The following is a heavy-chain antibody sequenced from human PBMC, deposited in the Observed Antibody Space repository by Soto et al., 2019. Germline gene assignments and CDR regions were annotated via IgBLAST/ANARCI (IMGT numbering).Heavy chain of an antibody. V-gene: IGHV1-58*01. CDR2: IAVGSGYT. CDR3: AADATAWQQMVPSDY. Sequence: ASVKVSCKASGFTFTSSAFQWVRQARGQRLEWVGWIAVGSGYTNYAQRFQDRVTLTRDMSTATTYMELSRLTSEDTAIYYCAADATAWQQMVPSDYWGQGTLVTVSS. CDR1: GFTFTSSA. D-gene: IGHD2-8*01. J-gene: IGHJ4*02.